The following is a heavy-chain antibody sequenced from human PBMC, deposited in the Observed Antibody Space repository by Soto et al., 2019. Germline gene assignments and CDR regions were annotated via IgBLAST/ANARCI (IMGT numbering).Heavy chain of an antibody. D-gene: IGHD2-2*01. J-gene: IGHJ6*03. V-gene: IGHV4-34*01. CDR2: INHSGST. Sequence: SETLSLTCAVYGGSFSGYYWSWIRQPPGKGLEWIGEINHSGSTNYNPSLKSRVTISVDTSKNQFSLKRSSVTAADTAVYYCARVRTPFGGYCSSTSCYEYYYYYYMDVWGKGTTVTVSS. CDR1: GGSFSGYY. CDR3: ARVRTPFGGYCSSTSCYEYYYYYYMDV.